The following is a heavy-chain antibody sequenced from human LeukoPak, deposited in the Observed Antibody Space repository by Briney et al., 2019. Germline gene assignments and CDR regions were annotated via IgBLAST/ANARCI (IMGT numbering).Heavy chain of an antibody. CDR2: IKQDGSEK. J-gene: IGHJ4*02. Sequence: PGGPLRLSCAASGFTFSSYWMSWVRQAPGKGLEWVANIKQDGSEKYYVDSVKGRFTISRDNAKNSLYLQMNSLRAEDTAVYYCARARYCSGGSCALDYWGQGTLVTVSS. CDR3: ARARYCSGGSCALDY. CDR1: GFTFSSYW. D-gene: IGHD2-15*01. V-gene: IGHV3-7*01.